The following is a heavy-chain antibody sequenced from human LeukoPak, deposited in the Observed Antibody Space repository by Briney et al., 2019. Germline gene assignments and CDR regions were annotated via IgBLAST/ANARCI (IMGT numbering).Heavy chain of an antibody. J-gene: IGHJ4*02. D-gene: IGHD3-16*01. CDR2: IYDGGST. CDR1: GFTVSSAY. V-gene: IGHV3-53*01. CDR3: ARDLDGNQDHYRLGY. Sequence: GGSLRLSCAASGFTVSSAYMSWVRQAPGKGLEWASVIYDGGSTYFADSVKGRFTISRDNSKNTVYLQMNSLRAEDTAVYYCARDLDGNQDHYRLGYWGQGTLVTVSS.